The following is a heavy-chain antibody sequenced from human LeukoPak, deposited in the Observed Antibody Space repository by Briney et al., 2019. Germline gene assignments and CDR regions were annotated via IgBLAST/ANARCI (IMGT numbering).Heavy chain of an antibody. CDR2: INPNSGGT. V-gene: IGHV1-2*02. CDR3: ARALLIYDFWSDTPLWFDP. CDR1: GYTFTGYY. J-gene: IGHJ5*02. D-gene: IGHD3-3*01. Sequence: ASVKVSCKASGYTFTGYYMHWVRQAPGQGLEWMGWINPNSGGTNYAQKFQGRVTKTRDTSISTAYMELSRLRSDDTAVYYCARALLIYDFWSDTPLWFDPWGQGTLVTVSS.